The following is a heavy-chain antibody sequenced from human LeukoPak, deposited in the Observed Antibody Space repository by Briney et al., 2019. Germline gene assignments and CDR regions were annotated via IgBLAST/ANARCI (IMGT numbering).Heavy chain of an antibody. J-gene: IGHJ6*04. CDR1: GFTFSSYA. D-gene: IGHD2-15*01. Sequence: GGSLRLSCAASGFTFSSYAMHWVRQAPGKGLEWVAVISYDGSNKYYADSVKGRFTISRDNSKNTLYLQMNSLRAEDTAVYYCARAYCSGGSCYDGMDVWGKGTTVTVSS. CDR2: ISYDGSNK. CDR3: ARAYCSGGSCYDGMDV. V-gene: IGHV3-30*04.